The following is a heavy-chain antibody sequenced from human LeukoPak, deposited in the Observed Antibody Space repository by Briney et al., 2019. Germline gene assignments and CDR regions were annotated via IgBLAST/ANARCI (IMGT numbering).Heavy chain of an antibody. D-gene: IGHD6-6*01. CDR2: IYYSGST. J-gene: IGHJ4*02. CDR1: GGSISSYY. CDR3: ARHYSSSSPADY. Sequence: SETLSLTCTVSGGSISSYYWSWIRQPPGKGLEWIGYIYYSGSTNYNPSLKSRVTISVDTSKNQFSLKLSSVTAVDTAVYYCARHYSSSSPADYWGQGTLVTVSS. V-gene: IGHV4-59*01.